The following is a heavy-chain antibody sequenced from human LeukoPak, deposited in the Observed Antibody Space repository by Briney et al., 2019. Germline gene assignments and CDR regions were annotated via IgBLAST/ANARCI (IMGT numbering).Heavy chain of an antibody. V-gene: IGHV1-2*02. CDR2: IYPYSGGT. CDR1: GYTFTGFY. J-gene: IGHJ4*02. Sequence: ASVKVSCKASGYTFTGFYMHWLRLAPGHGLEWTGWIYPYSGGTSYAQKFQGRVTMTRDTSFSTAYMDLSRLRSDDTAVYYCARDGYYYDSSGYYRTYYFDYWGQGTLVTVSS. CDR3: ARDGYYYDSSGYYRTYYFDY. D-gene: IGHD3-22*01.